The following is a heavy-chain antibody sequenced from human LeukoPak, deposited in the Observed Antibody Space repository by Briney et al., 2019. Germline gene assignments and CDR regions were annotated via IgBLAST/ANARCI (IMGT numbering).Heavy chain of an antibody. CDR3: ARDSRITIFGAVFDYYYYGMDV. V-gene: IGHV1-18*01. CDR1: GYTFTSYG. CDR2: ISAYNGNT. J-gene: IGHJ6*02. Sequence: ASVKVSCKASGYTFTSYGISWVRQAPGQGLEWMGWISAYNGNTNYAQKLQGRVTMTTDTSTSTAYMELRSLRSDDTAVYYCARDSRITIFGAVFDYYYYGMDVWGQGTTVTVSS. D-gene: IGHD3-3*01.